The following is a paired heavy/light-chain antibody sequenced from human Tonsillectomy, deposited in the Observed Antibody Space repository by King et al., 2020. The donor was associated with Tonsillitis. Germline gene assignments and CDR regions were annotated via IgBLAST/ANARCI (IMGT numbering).Light chain of an antibody. J-gene: IGKJ4*01. Sequence: EIVLTQSPATLSLSPGERATLSCRASQSISNYLAWYQQKPGQAPRLLIYDASDRATGIPVRFSGSGSGTDFILTISSLEPEDFAVYYCQQRNNWPPTFGGGTKVEIK. CDR1: QSISNY. CDR2: DAS. V-gene: IGKV3-11*01. CDR3: QQRNNWPPT.
Heavy chain of an antibody. J-gene: IGHJ4*02. CDR2: ISDDGRNK. D-gene: IGHD3-9*01. Sequence: QVQLVESGGGVVQPGRSLRLSCAASGFIFSSYGMHWVRQAPGKGLEWVAVISDDGRNKYYADSVKGRFTISRDNSKNTLYLQMNSLRAEDTAVYYCAKDSDGYYDVLTGHYINPGNDYWGQGTLVTVSS. CDR1: GFIFSSYG. CDR3: AKDSDGYYDVLTGHYINPGNDY. V-gene: IGHV3-30*18.